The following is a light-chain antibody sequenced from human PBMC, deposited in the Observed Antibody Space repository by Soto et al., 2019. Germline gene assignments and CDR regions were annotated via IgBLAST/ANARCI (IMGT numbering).Light chain of an antibody. CDR3: QKRSNWPPIT. CDR2: DAS. J-gene: IGKJ5*01. CDR1: QSVSSY. V-gene: IGKV3-11*01. Sequence: EIVLTQPPGPLSLSPGESATLSCXASQSVSSYLAWYQQKPGQAPRLLXYDASNRATGIPDRFSGSGSGTDFTLTISRLEPEDFAVYYCQKRSNWPPITFGQGTRLEIK.